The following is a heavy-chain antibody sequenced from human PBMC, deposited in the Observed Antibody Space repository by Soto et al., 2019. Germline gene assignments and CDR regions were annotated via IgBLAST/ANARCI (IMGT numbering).Heavy chain of an antibody. D-gene: IGHD3-22*01. CDR1: GYNFSKYW. CDR3: TRHGRDYYDSSGLGGSGFDP. Sequence: GESLKISCKGSGYNFSKYWIAWVRHMPGKGLEWVGIIYPNDSDTRYSPSFQGQVTISADKSISTAYLQWSSLKASDTAMYYCTRHGRDYYDSSGLGGSGFDPWGQGTLVTVSS. CDR2: IYPNDSDT. V-gene: IGHV5-51*01. J-gene: IGHJ5*02.